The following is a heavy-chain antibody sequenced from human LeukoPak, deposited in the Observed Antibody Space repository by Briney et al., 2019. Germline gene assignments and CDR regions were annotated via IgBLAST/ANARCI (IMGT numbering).Heavy chain of an antibody. D-gene: IGHD2-2*02. J-gene: IGHJ6*03. CDR2: INHSGST. CDR1: GGSFSGYY. Sequence: SETLSLTCAVYGGSFSGYYWSWIRQPPGKGLEWIGEINHSGSTNYNPSLKSRVTISVDTSKNQFSLKLSSVTAADTAVYYCAREKGTYCSSTSCYRLHYYYMDVWGKGTTVTVSS. CDR3: AREKGTYCSSTSCYRLHYYYMDV. V-gene: IGHV4-34*01.